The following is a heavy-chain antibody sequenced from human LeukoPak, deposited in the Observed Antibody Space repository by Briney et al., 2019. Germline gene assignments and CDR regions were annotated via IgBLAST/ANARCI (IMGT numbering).Heavy chain of an antibody. CDR2: ISSSSGYI. Sequence: GGSLRLSCAASGFTFSSYSMNWVRQAPGKGLEWVSSISSSSGYIYYADSVKGRFTISRDNGKNSLYLQMNSLRAEDTAVYFCAAEGITIFGVVITWGQGTLVSVAS. CDR3: AAEGITIFGVVIT. J-gene: IGHJ5*02. D-gene: IGHD3-3*01. V-gene: IGHV3-21*01. CDR1: GFTFSSYS.